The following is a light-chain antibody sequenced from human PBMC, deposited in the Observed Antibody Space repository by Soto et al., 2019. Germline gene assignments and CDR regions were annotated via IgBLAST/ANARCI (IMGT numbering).Light chain of an antibody. CDR1: SSDVGGYNY. Sequence: QSVLTQPASVSGSPGQSVTISCTGTSSDVGGYNYVSWYQHHPGKAPRLIIFEVSNRPSGVSHRFYGSKSGNTASLTIYGLQAEDEADFYCTSYTSSSSYVFGTGTKLTVL. V-gene: IGLV2-14*01. CDR3: TSYTSSSSYV. J-gene: IGLJ1*01. CDR2: EVS.